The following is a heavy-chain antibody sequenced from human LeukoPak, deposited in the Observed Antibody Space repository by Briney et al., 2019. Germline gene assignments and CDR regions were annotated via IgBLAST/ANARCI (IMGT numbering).Heavy chain of an antibody. CDR1: GFTFSSYG. CDR2: ISYDGSNK. J-gene: IGHJ4*02. Sequence: GGSLRLSCAASGFTFSSYGMHWVRQAPGKGLEWAAVISYDGSNKYYADSVKGRFTVSRDNAKNSLYLQMNSLRGEDTAVYYCARDYYSETYSTAYWGQGTLVTVSS. CDR3: ARDYYSETYSTAY. D-gene: IGHD3-10*01. V-gene: IGHV3-30*03.